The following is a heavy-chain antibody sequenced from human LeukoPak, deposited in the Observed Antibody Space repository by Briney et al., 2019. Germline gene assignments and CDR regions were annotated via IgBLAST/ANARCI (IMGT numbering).Heavy chain of an antibody. CDR1: GFTFSSYA. D-gene: IGHD7-27*01. J-gene: IGHJ4*02. Sequence: SCKASGFTFSSYAMHWVRQAPGKGLEWVAVISYDGSNKYYADSVKGRFTISRDNSKNTLYLQMNSLRAEDTAVYYCARETLFLTGDYFDYWGQGTLVTVSS. CDR3: ARETLFLTGDYFDY. V-gene: IGHV3-30-3*01. CDR2: ISYDGSNK.